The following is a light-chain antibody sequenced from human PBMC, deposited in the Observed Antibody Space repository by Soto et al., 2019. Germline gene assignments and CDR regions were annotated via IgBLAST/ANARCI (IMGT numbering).Light chain of an antibody. J-gene: IGLJ1*01. CDR1: SSDVGGYNY. CDR2: EVS. Sequence: QSAVTLPPSASGSPGQSVTISCTGTSSDVGGYNYVSWYQQHPGKAPKLMIYEVSKRPSGVPDRFSGSKSGNTASLTVSGLQAEDEGDYYCSSYAGSNIVFGTGTKVTVL. CDR3: SSYAGSNIV. V-gene: IGLV2-8*01.